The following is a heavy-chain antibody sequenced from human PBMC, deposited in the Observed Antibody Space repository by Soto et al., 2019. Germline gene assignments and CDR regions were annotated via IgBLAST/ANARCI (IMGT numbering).Heavy chain of an antibody. J-gene: IGHJ5*02. CDR1: GGSLSGYY. CDR2: IYYSGTT. CDR3: AGRGVRGVISNWFDP. D-gene: IGHD3-10*01. Sequence: QVQLQESGPGLVKPSETLSLTCAVSGGSLSGYYWSWIRQVPGKGLEWIGYIYYSGTTNYNPSLKGRVTISVDSSKNQVSLKLNSVTPADTAVYYCAGRGVRGVISNWFDPWGQGTLVTVSA. V-gene: IGHV4-59*01.